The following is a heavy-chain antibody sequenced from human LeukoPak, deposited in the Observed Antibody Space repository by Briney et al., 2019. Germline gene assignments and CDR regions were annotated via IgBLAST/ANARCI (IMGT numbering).Heavy chain of an antibody. J-gene: IGHJ4*02. CDR1: GFTFGDYA. Sequence: PGGSLRLSCTASGFTFGDYAMSWVRQAPGKGLEWVGFIRSKAYGGTTEYAASVKGRFTISRDDSKSIAYLQINSLKTEDTAVYYCTRGMTSGWSNYFDYWGQGTLVTVSS. D-gene: IGHD6-19*01. CDR3: TRGMTSGWSNYFDY. CDR2: IRSKAYGGTT. V-gene: IGHV3-49*04.